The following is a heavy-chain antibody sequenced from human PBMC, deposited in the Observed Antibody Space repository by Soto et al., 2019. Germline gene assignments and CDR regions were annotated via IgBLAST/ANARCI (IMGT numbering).Heavy chain of an antibody. Sequence: PSATLSLTCTVSGGPFPNGGYYWSWIRQEPGKGLEWIGYTHYSGDTSYNPSLRSRVTISTDTSKTQFSLRLRSVTAADTAVYYCARGYYESSDYFVGSPIFDYWGQGSLVTVSS. CDR2: THYSGDT. CDR3: ARGYYESSDYFVGSPIFDY. V-gene: IGHV4-30-4*01. D-gene: IGHD3-22*01. CDR1: GGPFPNGGYY. J-gene: IGHJ4*02.